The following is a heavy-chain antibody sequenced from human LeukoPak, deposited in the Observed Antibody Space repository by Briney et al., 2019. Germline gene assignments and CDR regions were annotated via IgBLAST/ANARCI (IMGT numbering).Heavy chain of an antibody. D-gene: IGHD6-13*01. CDR3: ARGSHESAAALDY. CDR1: SFNVRTYG. J-gene: IGHJ4*02. V-gene: IGHV3-33*01. CDR2: IWYDGSKK. Sequence: GGSLRLSCAASSFNVRTYGMHWVRQAPGQGLEWVSVIWYDGSKKYYADSVKGRITISRDNSKNTMYLQMDSLRADDTAVYYCARGSHESAAALDYWGQGTLVSVSS.